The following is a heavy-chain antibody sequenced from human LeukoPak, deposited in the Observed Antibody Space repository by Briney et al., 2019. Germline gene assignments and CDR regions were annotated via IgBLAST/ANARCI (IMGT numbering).Heavy chain of an antibody. Sequence: KPGGSLRLSCAASGFTFSSYSMNWVRQPPGKGLEWVSSISSSSSYIYYADSVKGRFTISRDNAKNSLYLQMNSLRAEDTAVYYCARDNRYSSSTSGYDLSLYYYYYMDVWGKGTTVTVSS. J-gene: IGHJ6*03. CDR3: ARDNRYSSSTSGYDLSLYYYYYMDV. CDR2: ISSSSSYI. D-gene: IGHD5-12*01. V-gene: IGHV3-21*01. CDR1: GFTFSSYS.